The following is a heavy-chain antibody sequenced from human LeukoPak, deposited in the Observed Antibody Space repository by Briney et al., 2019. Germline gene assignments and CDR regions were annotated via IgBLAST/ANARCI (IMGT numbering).Heavy chain of an antibody. D-gene: IGHD6-13*01. Sequence: ASVKVSCKASGYTFTSYDINWVRQASGQGLEWMGWMNPNSGNTGYAQKFQGRVTMTRNTSISTAYMELSSLRSEDTAVYYCARVIAAAGNYYYYSYMDVWGKGTTVTVSS. CDR1: GYTFTSYD. CDR2: MNPNSGNT. V-gene: IGHV1-8*01. CDR3: ARVIAAAGNYYYYSYMDV. J-gene: IGHJ6*03.